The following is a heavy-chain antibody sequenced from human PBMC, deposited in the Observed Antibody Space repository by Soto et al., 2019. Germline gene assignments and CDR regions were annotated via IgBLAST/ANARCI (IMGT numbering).Heavy chain of an antibody. D-gene: IGHD4-17*01. CDR2: IYHSGTT. J-gene: IGHJ5*02. Sequence: PSETLSLTCAVSGYSISSGYYWGWIRQPPGKGLEWIGSIYHSGTTNYNPSLGSRVTISIDAPENQISLKLTSVTAADTAFYYCARDTVLTGMFDLWGQGTLVTVSS. CDR1: GYSISSGYY. CDR3: ARDTVLTGMFDL. V-gene: IGHV4-38-2*02.